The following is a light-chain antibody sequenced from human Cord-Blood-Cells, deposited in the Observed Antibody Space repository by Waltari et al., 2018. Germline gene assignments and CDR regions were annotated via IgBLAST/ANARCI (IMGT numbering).Light chain of an antibody. CDR2: DVS. Sequence: QSALTQPASVSGSPGQSITISCTGTSSDVGGYNYVSWYQQHPGKAPKLMIYDVSNRPSGVSNRFAGSKSGNTAALTISGLQAEDDADYYCSSYTSSSTLVCGGGTKLTVL. CDR3: SSYTSSSTLV. CDR1: SSDVGGYNY. J-gene: IGLJ2*01. V-gene: IGLV2-14*01.